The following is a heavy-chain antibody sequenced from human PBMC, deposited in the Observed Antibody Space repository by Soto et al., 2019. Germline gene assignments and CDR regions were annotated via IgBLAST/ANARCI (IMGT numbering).Heavy chain of an antibody. V-gene: IGHV1-69*02. D-gene: IGHD3-10*01. Sequence: QVQLVQSGAEVKKPGSSVKVSCKASGGTFSSYTISWVRQAPGQGREWMGRIIPILGIANYAQKFQGRVTMTADKSTSTAYMELSSLRSEDTAVYYCAGKKGGYYGSGSYYDDYWGQGTLVTVSS. CDR3: AGKKGGYYGSGSYYDDY. CDR1: GGTFSSYT. J-gene: IGHJ4*02. CDR2: IIPILGIA.